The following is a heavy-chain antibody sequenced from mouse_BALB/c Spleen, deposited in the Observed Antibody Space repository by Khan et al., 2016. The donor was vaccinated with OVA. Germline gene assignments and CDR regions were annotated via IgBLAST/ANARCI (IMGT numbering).Heavy chain of an antibody. Sequence: QVQLKQSGPGLVQPSQSLSITCTVSGFSLDNYSVHWIRQSPGKGLEWLGVIWSAGSTDYNAAFISRLTITKDNSRSHVFFKVINLQPSDTAIDYCARRGYDYGRGALFAYWGQGTLVTVSA. CDR3: ARRGYDYGRGALFAY. D-gene: IGHD2-4*01. J-gene: IGHJ3*01. CDR2: IWSAGST. V-gene: IGHV2-2*02. CDR1: GFSLDNYS.